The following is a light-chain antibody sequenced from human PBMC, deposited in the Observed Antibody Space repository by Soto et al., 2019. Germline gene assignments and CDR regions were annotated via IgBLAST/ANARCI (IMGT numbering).Light chain of an antibody. J-gene: IGKJ2*01. CDR3: QQYNSYSSFT. Sequence: DIQMPQSPSTLSASVGDRVTITCRASQSISSWLAWYQQKPGKAPKVLIYDASSLESGVPSRFSGSGSGTEFTLTISSLQPDEFATYYCQQYNSYSSFTFGQGTKLEIK. CDR1: QSISSW. CDR2: DAS. V-gene: IGKV1-5*01.